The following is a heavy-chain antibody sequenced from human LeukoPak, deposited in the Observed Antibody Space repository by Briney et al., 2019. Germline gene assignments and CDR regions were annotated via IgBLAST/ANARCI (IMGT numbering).Heavy chain of an antibody. CDR3: AMRAGHRSGLYDAFDF. V-gene: IGHV3-23*01. D-gene: IGHD2-2*02. Sequence: GGSLRLSCAASGFTFSNYAMSWVRQAPGKGLEWVSSISGSASSTNYADSVKGRFTISRDNSTNTLYLQMKSLRADDTAVYYCAMRAGHRSGLYDAFDFWGQGTVVTVSS. J-gene: IGHJ3*01. CDR2: ISGSASST. CDR1: GFTFSNYA.